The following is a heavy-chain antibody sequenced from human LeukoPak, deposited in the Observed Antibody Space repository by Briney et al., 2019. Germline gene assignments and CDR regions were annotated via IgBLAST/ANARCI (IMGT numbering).Heavy chain of an antibody. CDR1: GGSVSSYY. CDR3: ARGSGFYGY. D-gene: IGHD6-19*01. J-gene: IGHJ4*02. V-gene: IGHV4-59*02. CDR2: IYYTGST. Sequence: SETLSLTCTVSGGSVSSYYWGWIRHPPGKGLEWIGHIYYTGSTNYNPSLKSRVTISVDTSKIQFSLKLSSVTAADTAVYYCARGSGFYGYWGQGTLVTVSS.